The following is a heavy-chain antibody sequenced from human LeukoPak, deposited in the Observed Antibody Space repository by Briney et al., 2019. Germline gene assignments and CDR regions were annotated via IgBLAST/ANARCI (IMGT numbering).Heavy chain of an antibody. J-gene: IGHJ3*02. D-gene: IGHD1-1*01. CDR1: GGSISSSSYY. CDR2: VYYTGAS. Sequence: SETLSLTCTVSGGSISSSSYYWGWIRQPPGKGLEWIGSVYYTGASYYNPSLKSRVTISIDASKKHFSLKLTSVTAADTAVYYCARSFEQRDPDAFDIWGQGTMVTVSS. CDR3: ARSFEQRDPDAFDI. V-gene: IGHV4-39*07.